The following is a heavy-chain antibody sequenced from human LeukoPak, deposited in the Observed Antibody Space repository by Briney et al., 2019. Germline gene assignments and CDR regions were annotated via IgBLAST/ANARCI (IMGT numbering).Heavy chain of an antibody. CDR3: ARDKFAVAGIGRINWFAP. V-gene: IGHV1-2*02. Sequence: ASVKVSCKTSGNTFTSYYMHWVRQAPGQGLEWMGWINPNSGGTNYAQNFQGRVTMTRDTSISTAYLELSSLRSDDTAVYYCARDKFAVAGIGRINWFAPWGQGTLVTVSS. D-gene: IGHD6-19*01. J-gene: IGHJ5*02. CDR1: GNTFTSYY. CDR2: INPNSGGT.